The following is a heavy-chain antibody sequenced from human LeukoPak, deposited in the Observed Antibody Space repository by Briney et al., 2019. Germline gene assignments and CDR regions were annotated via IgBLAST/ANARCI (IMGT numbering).Heavy chain of an antibody. CDR2: INPNSGGT. CDR1: GYTCTGYY. V-gene: IGHV1-2*02. D-gene: IGHD6-13*01. CDR3: ARVGYSSSWPDFDY. J-gene: IGHJ4*02. Sequence: ASVKVSCKASGYTCTGYYMHWVRQAPGQGLEWMGWINPNSGGTNYAQKFQGRVTMTRDTSISTAYMELSRLRSDDTAVYYCARVGYSSSWPDFDYWGQGTLVTVSS.